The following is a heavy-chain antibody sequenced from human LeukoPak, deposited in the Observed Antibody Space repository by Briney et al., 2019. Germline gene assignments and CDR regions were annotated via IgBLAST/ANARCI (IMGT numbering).Heavy chain of an antibody. CDR2: ISNYNGDT. CDR3: ARALYSDSSGYYPGLDH. D-gene: IGHD3-22*01. V-gene: IGHV1-18*01. J-gene: IGHJ4*02. CDR1: GYTFNSYG. Sequence: ASVKVSCKASGYTFNSYGFSWVRQAPGQGLEWVGWISNYNGDTRYAQKFQGRVTMTTDTSTRTSNMELRNLGSDDTVVYYCARALYSDSSGYYPGLDHWGQGTLVTVSS.